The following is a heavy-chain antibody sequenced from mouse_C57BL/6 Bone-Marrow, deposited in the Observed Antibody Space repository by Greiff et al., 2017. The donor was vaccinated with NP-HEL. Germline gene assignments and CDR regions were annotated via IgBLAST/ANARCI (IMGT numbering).Heavy chain of an antibody. V-gene: IGHV12-3*01. CDR2: ITHSGET. Sequence: LQESGPGLVKPSQSLFLTCSITGFPITSGYYWIWIRQSPGKPLEWMGYITHSGETFYNPSLQSPISITRETSKNQFFLQLNSVTTEDTAMYYCAGDYDGYWYFDVWGTGTTVTVSP. CDR1: GFPITSGYY. J-gene: IGHJ1*03. D-gene: IGHD2-3*01. CDR3: AGDYDGYWYFDV.